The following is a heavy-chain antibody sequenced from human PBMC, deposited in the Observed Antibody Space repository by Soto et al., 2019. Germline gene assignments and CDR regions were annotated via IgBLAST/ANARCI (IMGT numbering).Heavy chain of an antibody. CDR3: ARKRAPPYSSYMPV. Sequence: LSETLSLTCAVEGRSFSGYYWRWSRQPPGKGLEWIGEINHSGSTNYNPSLKSRVTISVDTSKNQFSLKLSSVTAADTAVYYCARKRAPPYSSYMPVSGHGPTLTVS. CDR2: INHSGST. V-gene: IGHV4-34*01. CDR1: GRSFSGYY. J-gene: IGHJ6*03.